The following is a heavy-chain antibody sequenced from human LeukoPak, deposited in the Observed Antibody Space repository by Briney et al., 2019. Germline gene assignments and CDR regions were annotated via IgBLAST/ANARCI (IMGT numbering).Heavy chain of an antibody. Sequence: GGSLRLSCAASGFTFVDYAMHWVRQAPGKGLEWVSGISWSSGSIGYADSVKGRFTISRDNAKNSLYLQMNSLRAEDTALYYCAKDYCSGGSCYPGDYWGQGTLVTVSS. J-gene: IGHJ4*02. CDR1: GFTFVDYA. CDR2: ISWSSGSI. CDR3: AKDYCSGGSCYPGDY. V-gene: IGHV3-9*01. D-gene: IGHD2-15*01.